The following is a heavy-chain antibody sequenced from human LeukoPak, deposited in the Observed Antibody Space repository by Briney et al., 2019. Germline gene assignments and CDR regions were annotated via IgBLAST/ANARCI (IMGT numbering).Heavy chain of an antibody. CDR3: AKDPVLWFVFDY. Sequence: SCKASGYTFTSYGMHWVRQAPGKGLEWVAFIRYDGSNKYYADSVKGRFTISRDNSKNTLYLQMNSLRAEDTAVYYCAKDPVLWFVFDYWGQGTLVTVSS. CDR1: GYTFTSYG. J-gene: IGHJ4*02. D-gene: IGHD3-10*01. V-gene: IGHV3-30*02. CDR2: IRYDGSNK.